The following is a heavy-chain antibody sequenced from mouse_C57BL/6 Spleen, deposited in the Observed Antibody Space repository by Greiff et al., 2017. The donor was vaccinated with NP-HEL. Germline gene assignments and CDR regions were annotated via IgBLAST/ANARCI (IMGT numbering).Heavy chain of an antibody. CDR3: ARTAQATPYGMWY. CDR1: GYTFTSYW. V-gene: IGHV1-7*01. Sequence: VQLVESGAELAKPGASVKLSCKASGYTFTSYWMHWVKQRPGQGLEWIGYINPSSGYTKYNQKFKDKATLTADKSSSTAYMQLSSLTYEDSAVYYCARTAQATPYGMWYWGQGTSVTVSS. CDR2: INPSSGYT. J-gene: IGHJ4*01. D-gene: IGHD3-2*02.